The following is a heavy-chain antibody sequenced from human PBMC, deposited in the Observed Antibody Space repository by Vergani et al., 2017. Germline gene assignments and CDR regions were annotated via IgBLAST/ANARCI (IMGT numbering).Heavy chain of an antibody. V-gene: IGHV3-30*04. D-gene: IGHD6-6*01. CDR1: GFAFNKFA. J-gene: IGHJ4*02. Sequence: QQQLVESGGGVVQPGRSLRLSCAASGFAFNKFALHWVRQAPGKGLDWVAVISADGRNNHYADSVKGRFSISRDNSKNTSFLQLSGLTVEDTGVYYCARPPLGGAARPSSLLGWGQGTLVTVSS. CDR2: ISADGRNN. CDR3: ARPPLGGAARPSSLLG.